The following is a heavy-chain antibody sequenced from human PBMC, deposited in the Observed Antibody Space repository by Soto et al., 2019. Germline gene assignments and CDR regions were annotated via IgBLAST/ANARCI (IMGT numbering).Heavy chain of an antibody. V-gene: IGHV4-39*01. Sequence: PSETLSLTCTVSGGSISSSSYYWGGIRQPPGKGLEWIGTFYYSGSTYYNPSLKSRVTISVDTSKNQLSLQLNSVTPDDTAVYYCARLIGNSWLDSWGQGTLVTVSS. J-gene: IGHJ5*01. CDR1: GGSISSSSYY. CDR2: FYYSGST. CDR3: ARLIGNSWLDS.